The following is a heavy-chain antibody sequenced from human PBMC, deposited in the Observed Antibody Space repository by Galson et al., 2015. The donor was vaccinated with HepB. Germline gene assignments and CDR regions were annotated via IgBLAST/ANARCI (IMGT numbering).Heavy chain of an antibody. Sequence: SRYAMHWVRQAPGTGLEWVAVLWSDGHNSYSSDSVKGRFSISRDNSKNTLYLQMNSLRAEDTAMYYCAKDAYKSSYYFDSWGQGALVTVSS. J-gene: IGHJ4*02. D-gene: IGHD3-16*01. CDR3: AKDAYKSSYYFDS. CDR1: SRYA. V-gene: IGHV3-33*06. CDR2: LWSDGHNS.